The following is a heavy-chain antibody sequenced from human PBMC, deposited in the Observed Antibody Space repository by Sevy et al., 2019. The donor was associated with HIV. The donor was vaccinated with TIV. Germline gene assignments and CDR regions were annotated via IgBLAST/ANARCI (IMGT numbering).Heavy chain of an antibody. CDR3: ARGGYYYDNAAYYAFDS. CDR1: GFTLSDYA. Sequence: GGSLRLSCAASGFTLSDYAMHWVRQAPGKGLEWVAIIWSDGAYQYHGDSVKGRFTITRDNPKNTLYLQMNSLRVDDTAVYFCARGGYYYDNAAYYAFDSWGQGTLVTVSS. CDR2: IWSDGAYQ. J-gene: IGHJ4*02. D-gene: IGHD3-22*01. V-gene: IGHV3-33*01.